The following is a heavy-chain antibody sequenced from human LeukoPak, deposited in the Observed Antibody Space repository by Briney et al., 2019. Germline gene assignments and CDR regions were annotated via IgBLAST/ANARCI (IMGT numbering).Heavy chain of an antibody. Sequence: GGSLRLSCAASGFTLSSYWMSWVRQAPGKGLEWVANIKQDGSEKYYVDSVKGRFTISRDNAKNSLYLQMNSLRAEDTALYYCAKSACSGGSCYSWPVDYWGQGTLVTVSS. CDR3: AKSACSGGSCYSWPVDY. CDR2: IKQDGSEK. V-gene: IGHV3-7*03. D-gene: IGHD2-15*01. J-gene: IGHJ4*02. CDR1: GFTLSSYW.